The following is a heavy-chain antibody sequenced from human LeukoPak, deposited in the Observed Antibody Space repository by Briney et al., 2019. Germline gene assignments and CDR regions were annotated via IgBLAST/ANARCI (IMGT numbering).Heavy chain of an antibody. Sequence: GGSLRLSCAASGFTFSSYSMNWVRQAPGKGLEWVSSISSSSSYIYYADSVKGRFTISRDNAKNSLYLQMNSLRAEGTAVYYCAGGHRIAVAGSGYLCYWGQGSLGTASS. V-gene: IGHV3-21*01. CDR3: AGGHRIAVAGSGYLCY. CDR1: GFTFSSYS. J-gene: IGHJ4*02. CDR2: ISSSSSYI. D-gene: IGHD6-19*01.